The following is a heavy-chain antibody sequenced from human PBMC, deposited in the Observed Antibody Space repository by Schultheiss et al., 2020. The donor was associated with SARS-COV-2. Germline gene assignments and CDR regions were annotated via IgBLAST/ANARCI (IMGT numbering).Heavy chain of an antibody. Sequence: GGSLRLSCAASGFTFSSYWMHWVRQAPGKGLVWVSRINSDGSSTSYADSVKGRFTISRDNAKNTLYLQMNSLRAEDTAVYYCAKVGDSSSWYESDYWGQGTLVTVSS. V-gene: IGHV3-74*01. CDR1: GFTFSSYW. D-gene: IGHD6-13*01. CDR3: AKVGDSSSWYESDY. J-gene: IGHJ4*02. CDR2: INSDGSST.